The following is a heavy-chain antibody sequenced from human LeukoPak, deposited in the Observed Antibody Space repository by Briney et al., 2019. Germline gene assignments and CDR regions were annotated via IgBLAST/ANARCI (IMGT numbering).Heavy chain of an antibody. D-gene: IGHD1-1*01. J-gene: IGHJ3*02. CDR3: ARNGNYLDAFNI. CDR1: GSPSTTYW. V-gene: IGHV5-51*01. Sequence: GESLKISCKASGSPSTTYWIGWVRQMPGGGLEGMGIIYRGDSDTRYSPSFQGQVTISVDKSISTAYLQWSSLKASDTATYYCARNGNYLDAFNIWGQGTMVTVSS. CDR2: IYRGDSDT.